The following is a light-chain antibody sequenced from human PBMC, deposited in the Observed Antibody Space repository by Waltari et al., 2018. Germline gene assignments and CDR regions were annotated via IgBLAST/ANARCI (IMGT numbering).Light chain of an antibody. V-gene: IGKV1-27*01. CDR2: TAS. CDR1: PGIVNF. CDR3: QKYNAAPLI. J-gene: IGKJ4*01. Sequence: IQLTQSPSSLAASVGDRVTITCRARPGIVNFLAWYQQKPGKVPRLLISTASTLQSGVPPRFSCSGSGTEFTLTIAGLQPEDVATYYCQKYNAAPLIFGGGTKVEIK.